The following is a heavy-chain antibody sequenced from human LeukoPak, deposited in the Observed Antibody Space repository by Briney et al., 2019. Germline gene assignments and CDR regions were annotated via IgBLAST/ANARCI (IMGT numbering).Heavy chain of an antibody. CDR2: IYPGDSNT. J-gene: IGHJ3*01. V-gene: IGHV5-51*01. D-gene: IGHD2-2*01. Sequence: GESLKISCKGSGYSFTTAWIGWVRQMPGKGLEWMGVIYPGDSNTRYSPSFQGQVTISADKSISTAYLQWSSLKASDTAMFYCARGTCSDTSCYAAFDLWGQGTLVTVSS. CDR1: GYSFTTAW. CDR3: ARGTCSDTSCYAAFDL.